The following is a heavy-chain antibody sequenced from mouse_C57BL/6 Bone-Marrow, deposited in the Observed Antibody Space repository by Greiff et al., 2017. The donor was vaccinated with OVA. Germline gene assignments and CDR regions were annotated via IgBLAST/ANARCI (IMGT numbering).Heavy chain of an antibody. CDR3: ARHDAY. J-gene: IGHJ3*01. CDR1: GFTFSSYG. CDR2: ISSGGSYT. Sequence: EVQRVESGGDLVKPGGSLKLSCAASGFTFSSYGMSWVRQTPDKRLEWVATISSGGSYTYYPDSVKGRFTISRDNAKNTLYLQMSSLKSEDTAMYYCARHDAYWGQGTLVTVSA. V-gene: IGHV5-6*01.